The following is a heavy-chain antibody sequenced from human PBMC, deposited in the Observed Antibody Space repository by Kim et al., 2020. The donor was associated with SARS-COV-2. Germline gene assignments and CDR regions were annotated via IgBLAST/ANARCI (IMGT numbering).Heavy chain of an antibody. V-gene: IGHV4-34*01. Sequence: SGTLSLTCAVYGGSFSGYYWSWIRQPPGKGLEWIGEINHSGSTNYNPSLKSRVTISVDTSKNQFSLKLSSVTAADTAVYYCARGRYCSSTSCYGAYYGMDVWGQGTTVTVSS. J-gene: IGHJ6*02. CDR3: ARGRYCSSTSCYGAYYGMDV. D-gene: IGHD2-2*01. CDR2: INHSGST. CDR1: GGSFSGYY.